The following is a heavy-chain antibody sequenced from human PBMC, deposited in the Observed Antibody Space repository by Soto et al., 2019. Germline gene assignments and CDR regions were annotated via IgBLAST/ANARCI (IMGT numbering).Heavy chain of an antibody. D-gene: IGHD6-19*01. CDR2: ISTDNSNT. CDR3: ARSIGLPPVVGYFFDF. Sequence: QVQLVQSGAEVKKPGASVKVSCRASGYIFSNYGCTWVRLAPGQGLEWMGRISTDNSNTNYAQRFQARVTMITDSTTNTAYMELRNLRSDDTAVYFCARSIGLPPVVGYFFDFWGQGTLVTVSS. CDR1: GYIFSNYG. J-gene: IGHJ4*02. V-gene: IGHV1-18*01.